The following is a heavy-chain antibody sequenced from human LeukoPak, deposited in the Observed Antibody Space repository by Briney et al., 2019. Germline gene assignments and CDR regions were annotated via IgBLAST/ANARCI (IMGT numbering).Heavy chain of an antibody. V-gene: IGHV3-72*01. D-gene: IGHD2-21*01. CDR3: AQFAKGG. J-gene: IGHJ4*02. Sequence: GGSLRLSCAASGFTFSDHYMDWVRQAPGKGLEWVGRIKHKAHSYATEYAASVKGRFTISRDDSKSSLYLQMNSLKIEDTAVYYCAQFAKGGWGQGTLVTVSS. CDR1: GFTFSDHY. CDR2: IKHKAHSYAT.